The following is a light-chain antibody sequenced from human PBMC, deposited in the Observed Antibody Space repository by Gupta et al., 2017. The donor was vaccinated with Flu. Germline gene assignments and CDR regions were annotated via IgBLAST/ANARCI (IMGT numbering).Light chain of an antibody. J-gene: IGKJ1*01. CDR2: RAS. V-gene: IGKV1-5*03. CDR1: ESFSNW. Sequence: PSTLSASVGDRVTVTCRANESFSNWLAWFQQKPGTAPKSLIYRASRLESGVPSRFSGSGSGTEFTLTISSLQPDDFATHYCQQDSTYPWTFGQGTMVEIK. CDR3: QQDSTYPWT.